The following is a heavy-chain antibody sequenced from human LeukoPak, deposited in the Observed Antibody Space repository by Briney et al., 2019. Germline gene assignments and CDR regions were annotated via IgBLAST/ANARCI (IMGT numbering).Heavy chain of an antibody. V-gene: IGHV4-61*08. CDR3: ARDGVSALNLYSDL. CDR1: GGSISSGAYY. CDR2: IYYSGST. J-gene: IGHJ2*01. D-gene: IGHD3-3*01. Sequence: SETLSLTCTVSGGSISSGAYYWGWIRQHPGKGLEWIGYIYYSGSTDYNPSLKSRVIISVDTSKNQFSLSLISVTAADTAVYYCARDGVSALNLYSDLWGRGTLVTVSS.